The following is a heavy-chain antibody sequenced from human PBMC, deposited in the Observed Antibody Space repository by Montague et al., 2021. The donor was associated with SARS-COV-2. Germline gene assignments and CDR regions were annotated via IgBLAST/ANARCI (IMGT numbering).Heavy chain of an antibody. V-gene: IGHV3-30-3*01. CDR3: ARGGYPHQLVYY. D-gene: IGHD2-2*01. CDR2: ISHDESNK. J-gene: IGHJ4*02. CDR1: GFSFSSFT. Sequence: SLRLSCAVSGFSFSSFTLHWVRQAPGKGLEWVALISHDESNKNYADSLKGRFTISRDNSKNTLYLQMNSLRAEDTAVYYCARGGYPHQLVYYWGQGTLVTVSS.